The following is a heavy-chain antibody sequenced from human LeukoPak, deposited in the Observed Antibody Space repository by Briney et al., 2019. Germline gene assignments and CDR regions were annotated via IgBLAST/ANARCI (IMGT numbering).Heavy chain of an antibody. CDR3: AKDRLVGAVVTGRWFDP. V-gene: IGHV3-23*01. Sequence: QTGGSLRLSCAASGFTFSSYGMNWVRQAPGKGLEWVSCISGSGDSTYYADSVKGRFTISRDNSKNTLYLQVNSLRAEDTAVYYCAKDRLVGAVVTGRWFDPWGQGTLVTVSS. CDR2: ISGSGDST. CDR1: GFTFSSYG. J-gene: IGHJ5*02. D-gene: IGHD3-9*01.